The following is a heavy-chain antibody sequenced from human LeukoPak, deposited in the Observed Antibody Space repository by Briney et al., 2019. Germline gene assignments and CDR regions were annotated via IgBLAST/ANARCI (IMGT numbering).Heavy chain of an antibody. V-gene: IGHV4-34*01. CDR1: GGSFSGYY. CDR3: ARAPGVVIISRSDGMDV. D-gene: IGHD3-3*01. CDR2: INHSGST. Sequence: TSETLSLTCAVYGGSFSGYYWSWIRQPPGKGLEWIGEINHSGSTNYNPSLKSRVTISVDTSKNQFSLTLSSVTAADTAVYYCARAPGVVIISRSDGMDVWGQGTTVTVSS. J-gene: IGHJ6*02.